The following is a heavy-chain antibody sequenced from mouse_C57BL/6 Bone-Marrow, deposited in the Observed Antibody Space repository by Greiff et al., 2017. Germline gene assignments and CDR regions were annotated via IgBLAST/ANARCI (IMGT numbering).Heavy chain of an antibody. CDR3: ASLYYYGSTFLDY. V-gene: IGHV5-6*01. D-gene: IGHD1-1*01. Sequence: EVQLVESGGDLVKPGGSLKLSCAASGFTFSSYGMSWVRQTPDKRLEWVATISSGGSYTYYPDSVKGRFTISRDNAKNTLYLQMSSLKSEDTAMYYCASLYYYGSTFLDYWGQGTTLTVSS. CDR1: GFTFSSYG. CDR2: ISSGGSYT. J-gene: IGHJ2*01.